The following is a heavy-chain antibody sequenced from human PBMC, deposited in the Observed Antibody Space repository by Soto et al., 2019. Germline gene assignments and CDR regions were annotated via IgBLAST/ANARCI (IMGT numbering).Heavy chain of an antibody. D-gene: IGHD5-12*01. CDR2: ISGSGGST. J-gene: IGHJ4*02. CDR1: GFTFSSYA. Sequence: EVQLLESGGGLVQPGGSLRLSCAASGFTFSSYAMSWVRKAPGKGLEWVSAISGSGGSTYYADSVKGRFTISRANSKNPLYLQMNSLRAEDTAVYYWAKDKEGGYDFRGQGTLVTVSS. CDR3: AKDKEGGYDF. V-gene: IGHV3-23*01.